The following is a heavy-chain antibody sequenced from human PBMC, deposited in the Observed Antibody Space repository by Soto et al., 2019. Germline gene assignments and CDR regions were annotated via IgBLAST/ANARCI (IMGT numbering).Heavy chain of an antibody. CDR1: GGSFSGYY. J-gene: IGHJ5*02. V-gene: IGHV4-34*01. D-gene: IGHD3-22*01. Sequence: AETLSLTCAVYGGSFSGYYWSWIRQPPGKGLEWILEINNSGSTNYKPSLKSRVTISVDTSKNQFSLKMSSVTAADTAVYYCARRSRNPTYYYDSSGYYWGYNWFHXWGQGTRVTVSX. CDR2: INNSGST. CDR3: ARRSRNPTYYYDSSGYYWGYNWFHX.